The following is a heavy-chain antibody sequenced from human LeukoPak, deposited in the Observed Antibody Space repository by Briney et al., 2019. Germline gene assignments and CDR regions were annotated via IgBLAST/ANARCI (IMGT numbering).Heavy chain of an antibody. J-gene: IGHJ4*02. V-gene: IGHV1-8*03. Sequence: GASVRVSCKGYGYTFINHDIDWVRQAAGQGLEWMGWMNSNSGNTGYAQKFQGRVTFTRDTSISTAYMELYSLTSDDTAVYYCAKDSRKVTGGFCNYWGQGTLVTVSS. CDR3: AKDSRKVTGGFCNY. D-gene: IGHD1-14*01. CDR2: MNSNSGNT. CDR1: GYTFINHD.